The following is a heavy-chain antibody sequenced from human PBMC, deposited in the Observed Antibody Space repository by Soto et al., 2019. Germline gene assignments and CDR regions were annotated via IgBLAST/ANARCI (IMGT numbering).Heavy chain of an antibody. CDR2: ITGSGGIT. CDR3: ARRPNWKDATLMDV. D-gene: IGHD1-1*01. CDR1: GFTFSTNA. J-gene: IGHJ6*02. Sequence: EVQLLESGGGLVQPGGSLRLSCAASGFTFSTNAMTWVRQGPWKGLEWVSAITGSGGITYYGDSVKGRFTISRDNNEKTLYLQMNNLRAEDTAVYYCARRPNWKDATLMDVWGQGTTVTVSS. V-gene: IGHV3-23*01.